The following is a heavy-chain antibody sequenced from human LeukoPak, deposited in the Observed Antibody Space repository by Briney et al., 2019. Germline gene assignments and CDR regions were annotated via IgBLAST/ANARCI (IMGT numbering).Heavy chain of an antibody. J-gene: IGHJ4*02. CDR3: ARVDRLGVTTDGIDY. D-gene: IGHD3-9*01. CDR1: GFTFSSYR. Sequence: PGGSLRLSCAASGFTFSSYRMHWVRQAPGKGLVWVSRINSDGSSTSYADSVKGRFTISRDNAKNTLYLQMNSLRAEDTAVYYCARVDRLGVTTDGIDYWGQGTLVTVSS. V-gene: IGHV3-74*01. CDR2: INSDGSST.